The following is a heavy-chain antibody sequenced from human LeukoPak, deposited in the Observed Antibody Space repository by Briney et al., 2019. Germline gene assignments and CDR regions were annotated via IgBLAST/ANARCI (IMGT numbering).Heavy chain of an antibody. V-gene: IGHV1-8*01. CDR2: MNPNSGNT. J-gene: IGHJ4*02. D-gene: IGHD3-22*01. CDR3: ARGKRITMISRSRGAYYFDY. CDR1: GYTFTSYD. Sequence: ASVKVSCKASGYTFTSYDINWVRQATGQGLEWMGWMNPNSGNTGYAQKFQGRVTMTRNTSISTAYMELSSLRSEDTAVYYCARGKRITMISRSRGAYYFDYWGQGTLVTVSS.